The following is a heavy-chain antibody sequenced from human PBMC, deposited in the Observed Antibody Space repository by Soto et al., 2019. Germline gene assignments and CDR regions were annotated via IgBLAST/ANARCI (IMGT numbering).Heavy chain of an antibody. CDR2: ISYDGSNK. CDR1: GFTFSSYA. CDR3: ARDRGITGTYSDY. J-gene: IGHJ4*02. D-gene: IGHD1-20*01. Sequence: GGSLRLSCAASGFTFSSYAMHWVRQAPGKGLEWVAVISYDGSNKYYADSVKGRFTISRDNSKNTLYLQMNSLRAEDTAVYYCARDRGITGTYSDYWGQGTLVTVSS. V-gene: IGHV3-30-3*01.